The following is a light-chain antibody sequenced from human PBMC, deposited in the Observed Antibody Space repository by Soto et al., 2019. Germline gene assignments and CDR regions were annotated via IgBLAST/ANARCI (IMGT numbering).Light chain of an antibody. CDR3: QQYANRPPWT. CDR2: AAS. CDR1: QSVNSN. V-gene: IGKV3-15*01. Sequence: EIVMTQSPATLSVSPGERATLSCRASQSVNSNLAWYQQKPGQAPRLLIYAASNRATGIPARFSGSGSGTEFTLTISSLQSEDFAVYYCQQYANRPPWTFGQGSKVDI. J-gene: IGKJ1*01.